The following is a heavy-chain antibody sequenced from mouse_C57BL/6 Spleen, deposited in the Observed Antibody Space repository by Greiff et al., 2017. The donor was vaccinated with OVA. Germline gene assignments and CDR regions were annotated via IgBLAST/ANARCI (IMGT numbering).Heavy chain of an antibody. D-gene: IGHD2-4*01. Sequence: VQLQQSGPGLVKPSQSLSLTCSVTGYSITSGYYWNWIRQFPGNKLEWMGYISYDGSNNYKPSLKNRISITRDTSKNQFFLKLNSVTTEDTATYDCARGGYDYEWFAYWGQGTLVTVSA. CDR1: GYSITSGYY. CDR2: ISYDGSN. V-gene: IGHV3-6*01. J-gene: IGHJ3*01. CDR3: ARGGYDYEWFAY.